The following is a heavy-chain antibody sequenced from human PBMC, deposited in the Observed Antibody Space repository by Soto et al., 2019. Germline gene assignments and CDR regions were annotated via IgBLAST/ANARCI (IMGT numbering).Heavy chain of an antibody. CDR3: AKDLMMSITGTYNWFDP. CDR1: GFTFSSYG. D-gene: IGHD1-20*01. J-gene: IGHJ5*02. Sequence: QVQLVESGEGVVQPGRSLRLSCAASGFTFSSYGMHWVRQAPGMGLEWTAVISYDGSNKYYADSVKGRFTISRDNSKDTLYLQMSSLRAEDTAVYYCAKDLMMSITGTYNWFDPWGQGALVTVAS. V-gene: IGHV3-30*18. CDR2: ISYDGSNK.